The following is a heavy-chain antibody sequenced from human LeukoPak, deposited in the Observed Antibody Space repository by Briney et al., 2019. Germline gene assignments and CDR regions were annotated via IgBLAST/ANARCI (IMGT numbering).Heavy chain of an antibody. CDR3: ARDPTGTTFLSPYYYYYYMDV. CDR1: GFTFSSYA. CDR2: ISYDGSNK. V-gene: IGHV3-30*04. D-gene: IGHD1-1*01. J-gene: IGHJ6*03. Sequence: PGGSLRLSCAASGFTFSSYAMHWVRQAPGKGLEWVAVISYDGSNKYYADSVKGRFTISRDNSKNTLYLQMNSLRAEDTAVYYCARDPTGTTFLSPYYYYYYMDVWGKGTTVTVSS.